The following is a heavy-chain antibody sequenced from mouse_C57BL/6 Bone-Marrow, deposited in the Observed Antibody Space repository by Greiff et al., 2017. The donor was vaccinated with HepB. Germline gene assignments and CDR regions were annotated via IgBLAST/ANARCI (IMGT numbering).Heavy chain of an antibody. V-gene: IGHV1-64*01. CDR3: ARSTYYYGSSYWYVDV. CDR1: GYTFTSYW. J-gene: IGHJ1*03. D-gene: IGHD1-1*01. Sequence: VQLQQPGAELVKPGASVKLSCKASGYTFTSYWMHWVKQRPGQGLEWIGMIHPNSGSTNYNEKFKSKATLTVDKSSSTAYMQLSSLTSEDSAVYYCARSTYYYGSSYWYVDVWGTGTTVTVSS. CDR2: IHPNSGST.